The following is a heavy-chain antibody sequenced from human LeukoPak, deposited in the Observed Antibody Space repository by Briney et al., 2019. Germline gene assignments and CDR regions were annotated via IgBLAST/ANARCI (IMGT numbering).Heavy chain of an antibody. CDR1: GGSISSYY. CDR2: IYYSGST. V-gene: IGHV4-59*12. D-gene: IGHD5-12*01. Sequence: LSETLSLTCTVSGGSISSYYWSWIRQPPGKGLEWIGYIYYSGSTNYNPSLKSRVTISVDTSKNQFSLKLSSVTAADTAVYYCARRGERWLRSKTNWFDPWGQGTLVTVSS. J-gene: IGHJ5*02. CDR3: ARRGERWLRSKTNWFDP.